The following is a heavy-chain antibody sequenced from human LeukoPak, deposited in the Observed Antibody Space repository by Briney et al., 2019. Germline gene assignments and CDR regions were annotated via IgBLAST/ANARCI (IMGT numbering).Heavy chain of an antibody. J-gene: IGHJ5*02. V-gene: IGHV1-69*02. D-gene: IGHD6-13*01. CDR1: GYTFTGYY. Sequence: SVKVSCKTSGYTFTGYYIHWVRQAPGQGLEWMGRIIPILGIANYAQKFQGRVTITADKSTSTAYMELSSLRSEDTAVYYCARRSSSWYPVTWGQGALVTVSS. CDR3: ARRSSSWYPVT. CDR2: IIPILGIA.